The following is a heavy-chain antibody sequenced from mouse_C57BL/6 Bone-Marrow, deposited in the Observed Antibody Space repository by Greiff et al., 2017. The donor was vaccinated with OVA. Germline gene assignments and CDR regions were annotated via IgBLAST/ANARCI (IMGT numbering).Heavy chain of an antibody. CDR1: GFTFNTYA. CDR2: IRSKSSNYAT. Sequence: EAGGGLVQPKGSLKLSCAASGFTFNTYAMHWVRQAPGKGLEWVARIRSKSSNYATYYADSVKDRFTISRDDSQSMLYLQMNNLKTEDTAMYYCVREDYGSQVHYFDYWGQGTTLTVSS. V-gene: IGHV10-3*01. D-gene: IGHD1-1*01. CDR3: VREDYGSQVHYFDY. J-gene: IGHJ2*01.